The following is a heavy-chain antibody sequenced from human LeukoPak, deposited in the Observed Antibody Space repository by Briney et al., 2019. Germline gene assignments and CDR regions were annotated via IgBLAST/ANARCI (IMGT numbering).Heavy chain of an antibody. CDR1: GGSTTGYF. J-gene: IGHJ3*01. D-gene: IGHD4-11*01. Sequence: SETLSLTCSVSGGSTTGYFWTWIRQPPGKGPEWIGYVYYKGDTSYSPSLDSRVSISVDTSKKQFSLKPNSVTAADTAMYYCARHVTVTYDAFDLWGQGTMVTVSS. CDR2: VYYKGDT. V-gene: IGHV4-59*08. CDR3: ARHVTVTYDAFDL.